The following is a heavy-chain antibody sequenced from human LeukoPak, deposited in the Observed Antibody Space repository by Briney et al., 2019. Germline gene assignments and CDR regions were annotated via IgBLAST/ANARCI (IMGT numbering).Heavy chain of an antibody. CDR3: ARGGWYDILTVYYRDAFDI. V-gene: IGHV4-4*07. CDR2: IYTSGST. Sequence: SETLSLTCTVSGGSISSYYWSWIRQPAGKGLEWIGRIYTSGSTNYNPSLKSRVTMSVDTSKNQFSLKLSSVTAADTAVYYCARGGWYDILTVYYRDAFDIWGQGTIVTVSS. CDR1: GGSISSYY. J-gene: IGHJ3*02. D-gene: IGHD3-9*01.